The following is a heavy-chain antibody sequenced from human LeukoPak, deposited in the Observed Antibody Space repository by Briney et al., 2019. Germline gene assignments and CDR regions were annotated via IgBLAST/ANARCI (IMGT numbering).Heavy chain of an antibody. V-gene: IGHV1-46*01. CDR2: INPSGGST. D-gene: IGHD2-15*01. CDR1: GYTFTSYY. CDR3: ARIRDCSGGSCLKDHAFDI. Sequence: ASVKVSCKASGYTFTSYYMHWVRQAPGQGLEWMGIINPSGGSTSYAQKFQGRVTMTRDTSTSTVYMELSSLRSEDTAVYYCARIRDCSGGSCLKDHAFDIWGQGTMVTVSS. J-gene: IGHJ3*02.